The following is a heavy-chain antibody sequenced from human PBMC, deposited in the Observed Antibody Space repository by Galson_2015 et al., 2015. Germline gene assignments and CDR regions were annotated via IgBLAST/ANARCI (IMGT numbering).Heavy chain of an antibody. CDR2: INAGNGNT. J-gene: IGHJ2*01. V-gene: IGHV1-3*01. D-gene: IGHD3-22*01. CDR1: GYTFTSYA. CDR3: ARVKGREEYDSSGYYRVSYFDL. Sequence: SVKVSCKASGYTFTSYAMNWVRQAPGQRLEWMGWINAGNGNTKYSQKFQGRVTITRDTSASTAYMELSSLRSEDTAVYYCARVKGREEYDSSGYYRVSYFDLWGRGTLVTVSS.